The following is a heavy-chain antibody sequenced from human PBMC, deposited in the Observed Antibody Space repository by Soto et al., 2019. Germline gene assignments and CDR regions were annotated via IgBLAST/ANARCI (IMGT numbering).Heavy chain of an antibody. V-gene: IGHV1-69*13. Sequence: SVKVSCKASGGTFSSYAISWVRQAPGQGLEWMGGIIPIFGTANYAQKFQGRVTITADESTSTAYMELSSLRSEDTAVYYCARDLPAGTHYYYGMDVWGQGTTVTVS. CDR2: IIPIFGTA. J-gene: IGHJ6*02. D-gene: IGHD6-13*01. CDR3: ARDLPAGTHYYYGMDV. CDR1: GGTFSSYA.